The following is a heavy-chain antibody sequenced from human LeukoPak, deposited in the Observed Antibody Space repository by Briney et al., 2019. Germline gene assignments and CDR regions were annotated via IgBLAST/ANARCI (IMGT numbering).Heavy chain of an antibody. V-gene: IGHV4-4*07. CDR2: IYGGGST. CDR3: ARDGSSWPFFDS. CDR1: GGSISSHY. Sequence: PSETLSLTCTVSGGSISSHYWSWIRQPAGKGLEWIGRIYGGGSTNYNPSLKSRVTMSVDTSKNQFSLKLSSVTAADTAVYYCARDGSSWPFFDSWGQGTLVTVSS. D-gene: IGHD6-13*01. J-gene: IGHJ4*02.